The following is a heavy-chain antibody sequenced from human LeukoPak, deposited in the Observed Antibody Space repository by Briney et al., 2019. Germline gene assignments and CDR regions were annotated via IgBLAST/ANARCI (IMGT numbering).Heavy chain of an antibody. V-gene: IGHV1-18*01. J-gene: IGHJ3*02. CDR3: ATRSVVVAATADAFDI. Sequence: ASVKVSCKASGYTFTSYGISWVRQAPGQGLEWMGWISAYNGNTNYAQKLQGRVTMTTDKSTSTAYMELRSLRSDDTAVYYCATRSVVVAATADAFDIWGQGTMVTVSS. D-gene: IGHD2-15*01. CDR1: GYTFTSYG. CDR2: ISAYNGNT.